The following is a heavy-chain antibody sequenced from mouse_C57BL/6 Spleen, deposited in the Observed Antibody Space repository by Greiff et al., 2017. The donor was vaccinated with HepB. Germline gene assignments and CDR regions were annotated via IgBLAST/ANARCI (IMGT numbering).Heavy chain of an antibody. CDR2: ISSGGGYT. D-gene: IGHD2-1*01. CDR3: ARHPYGSYEGWAMDY. Sequence: VKLVESGGDLVKPGGSLKLSCAASGFTFSSYGMSWVRQTPDKRLEWVATISSGGGYTYYPDSLKGRFTISRDSAKNTLYLQMSSLKSADTAVYYCARHPYGSYEGWAMDYWGQGTSVTVSS. J-gene: IGHJ4*01. CDR1: GFTFSSYG. V-gene: IGHV5-6*01.